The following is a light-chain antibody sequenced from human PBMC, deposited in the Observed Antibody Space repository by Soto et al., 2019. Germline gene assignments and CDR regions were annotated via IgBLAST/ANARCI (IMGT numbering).Light chain of an antibody. Sequence: DIQLTQSPSFLSASVGDRVTITCRASQGISCYLAWYQQKPGKAPKLLIYAASTLQSGVPSRFSGSGSGTEFTLTISSLQPEDFATYYCQQLNSYPPFTFGPGTKVDIK. J-gene: IGKJ3*01. V-gene: IGKV1-9*01. CDR3: QQLNSYPPFT. CDR1: QGISCY. CDR2: AAS.